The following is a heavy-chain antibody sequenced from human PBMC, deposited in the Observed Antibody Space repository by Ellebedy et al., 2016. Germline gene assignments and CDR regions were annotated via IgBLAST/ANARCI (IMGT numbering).Heavy chain of an antibody. CDR1: GFTFDGYW. J-gene: IGHJ4*02. D-gene: IGHD6-19*01. CDR3: ARDRQTGSGCFGGDY. Sequence: GESLKISXAASGFTFDGYWMQWVRQAPGKGLVWVSRIDNDGSFTTYADSVKGRFTISRDNAKNSLYLQMDSLRVEDTARYYCARDRQTGSGCFGGDYWGQGSLVTVSS. V-gene: IGHV3-74*03. CDR2: IDNDGSFT.